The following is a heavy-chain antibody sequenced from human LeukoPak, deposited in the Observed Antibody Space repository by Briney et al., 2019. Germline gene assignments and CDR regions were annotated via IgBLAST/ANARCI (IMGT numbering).Heavy chain of an antibody. CDR1: GGSFSGYY. CDR2: INHSGST. V-gene: IGHV4-34*01. D-gene: IGHD3-22*01. CDR3: ARLKKKIGTKRYYYDSSGYYQYFDY. J-gene: IGHJ4*02. Sequence: SETLSLTCAVYGGSFSGYYWSWIRQPPGKGLEWIGEINHSGSTTYNPSLKSRVTISVDTSKNQFSLKLSSVTAADTAVYYCARLKKKIGTKRYYYDSSGYYQYFDYWGQGTLVTVSS.